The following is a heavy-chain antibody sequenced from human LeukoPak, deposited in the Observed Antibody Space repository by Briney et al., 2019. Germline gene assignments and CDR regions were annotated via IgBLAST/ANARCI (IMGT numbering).Heavy chain of an antibody. CDR3: ARAHYFDTSGYSRSLVY. V-gene: IGHV3-48*01. CDR1: GLTFSIYS. J-gene: IGHJ4*02. Sequence: GGSLRHSCAASGLTFSIYSMNWVRQAPGKGLEWISYINSSSSGVYYADSVKGRFTISRDNAKNILYLQMNSLRAEDTAVYYCARAHYFDTSGYSRSLVYWGQGTLVTVSS. CDR2: INSSSSGV. D-gene: IGHD3-22*01.